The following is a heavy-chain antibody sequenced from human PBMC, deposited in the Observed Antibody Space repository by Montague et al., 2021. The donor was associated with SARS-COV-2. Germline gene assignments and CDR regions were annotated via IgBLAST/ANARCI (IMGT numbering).Heavy chain of an antibody. V-gene: IGHV4-59*02. D-gene: IGHD1-14*01. CDR1: GASVSSSH. CDR2: FYSVGST. J-gene: IGHJ3*02. CDR3: ARETMSADAFDI. Sequence: SETLSLTCTVSGASVSSSHWGWIRQSPGKGLEWIGYFYSVGSTDYNPSLKSRATMSIDTSKNQFSLKVRSVTAADTAVYYCARETMSADAFDIWGQGTMVTVSS.